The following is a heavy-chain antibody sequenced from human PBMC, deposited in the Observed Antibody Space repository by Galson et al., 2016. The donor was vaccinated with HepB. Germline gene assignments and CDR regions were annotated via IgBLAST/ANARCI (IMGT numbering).Heavy chain of an antibody. Sequence: SLRLSCAASGFTFSSYSMNWVRQAPGKGLEWVSYISSSSRTIYYADSVKGRFTISRDNAKNSLYLQMNSLRAEDTAVYYCASLYSSSSNYYYGMDVWGQGTTVTVSS. CDR1: GFTFSSYS. D-gene: IGHD6-6*01. V-gene: IGHV3-48*01. CDR2: ISSSSRTI. J-gene: IGHJ6*02. CDR3: ASLYSSSSNYYYGMDV.